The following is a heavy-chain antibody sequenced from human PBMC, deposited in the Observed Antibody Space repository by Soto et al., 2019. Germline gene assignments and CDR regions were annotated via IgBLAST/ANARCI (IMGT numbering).Heavy chain of an antibody. CDR1: GFTFSSYA. J-gene: IGHJ5*02. CDR2: ISGSGGST. D-gene: IGHD6-13*01. CDR3: AKDGRPAAGTFGPYNWFDP. V-gene: IGHV3-23*01. Sequence: GGSLRLSCAASGFTFSSYAMSWVRQAPGKGLEWVSAISGSGGSTYYADSVKGRFTISRDNSKNTLYLQMNSLRAEDTAVYYCAKDGRPAAGTFGPYNWFDPWGQGTLVTVSS.